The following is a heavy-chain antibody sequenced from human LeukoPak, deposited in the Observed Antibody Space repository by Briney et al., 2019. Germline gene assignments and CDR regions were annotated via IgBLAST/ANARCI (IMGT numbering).Heavy chain of an antibody. J-gene: IGHJ6*03. CDR1: GGSISSYY. CDR2: IYYSGYT. CDR3: ARETSQKGAHYMDV. Sequence: SETLSLTCTVSGGSISSYYWSWIRQPPGKGLKWIGNIYYSGYTTYSPSLRSRVTISVDTSKNQFSLKLSSVTAADTAVYYCARETSQKGAHYMDVWGKGTTVTISS. V-gene: IGHV4-59*01. D-gene: IGHD3-16*01.